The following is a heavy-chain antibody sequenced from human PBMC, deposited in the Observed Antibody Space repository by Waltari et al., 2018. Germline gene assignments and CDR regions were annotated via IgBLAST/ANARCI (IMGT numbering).Heavy chain of an antibody. CDR3: ARGPTGSGFDY. CDR1: GGSISSHY. D-gene: IGHD3-10*01. CDR2: IYYSGST. Sequence: QVQLQESGPGLVKPSETLSLPCTVSGGSISSHYWSWIRQPPGKGREWIGYIYYSGSTNYNPSLKRRVTISVDTSKNQFSLKLSSVTAADTAVYYCARGPTGSGFDYWGQGTLVTVSS. J-gene: IGHJ4*02. V-gene: IGHV4-59*11.